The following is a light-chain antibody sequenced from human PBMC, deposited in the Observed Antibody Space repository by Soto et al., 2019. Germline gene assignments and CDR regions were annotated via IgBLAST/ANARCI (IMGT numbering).Light chain of an antibody. CDR2: KAS. J-gene: IGKJ1*01. V-gene: IGKV1-5*03. CDR1: QTISSW. Sequence: DIQMTQSPSTLSGSVGYRFTITCRASQTISSWLAWYQQKPGKAPKLLIYKASTLKSGVPSRFSGSGSGTEFTLTISGLQPDDSATYYCQQYNSYSRTFGQGTKVDIK. CDR3: QQYNSYSRT.